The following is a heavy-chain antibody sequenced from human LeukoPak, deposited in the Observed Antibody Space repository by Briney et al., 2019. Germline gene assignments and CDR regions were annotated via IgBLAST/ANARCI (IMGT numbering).Heavy chain of an antibody. CDR1: GGSISSYY. J-gene: IGHJ4*02. CDR2: IYYSGST. D-gene: IGHD5-18*01. CDR3: AGYSYGYVKGRWNY. Sequence: SETLSLTCTVSGGSISSYYWSWIRQPPGKGLEWIGYIYYSGSTNYNPSLKSRVTISVDTSKNQFSLKLSSVTAADTAVYYCAGYSYGYVKGRWNYWGQGTLATVSS. V-gene: IGHV4-59*01.